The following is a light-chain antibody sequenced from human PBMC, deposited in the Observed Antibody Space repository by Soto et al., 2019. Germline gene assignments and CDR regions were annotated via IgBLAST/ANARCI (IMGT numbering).Light chain of an antibody. Sequence: DIPMTQSPSTLSASVGDRVTITCRASQTLSKWLAWYQQKPERPPKLLIYKASSLQSGVPSRFSASGSGTEFTSTTICLQPDDSTSYSCQQSHRYFWTFGQGNKVEIK. CDR3: QQSHRYFWT. V-gene: IGKV1-5*03. CDR1: QTLSKW. CDR2: KAS. J-gene: IGKJ1*01.